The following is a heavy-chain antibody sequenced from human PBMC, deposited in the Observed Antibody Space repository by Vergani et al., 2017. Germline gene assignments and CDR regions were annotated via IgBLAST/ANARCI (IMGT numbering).Heavy chain of an antibody. V-gene: IGHV4-61*02. CDR1: GGSINSHNYY. Sequence: QVQLQESGPGLVKPSQTLSLTCTVSGGSINSHNYYLSWIRQPAGKGLVWIGRIHTSGSTNYNPSLKSRVTMSEATSKKQLSLNLTYVTAADTAEYCCARGSCLGGSCYKPLFDYWGQGSLVTVSS. CDR3: ARGSCLGGSCYKPLFDY. J-gene: IGHJ4*02. D-gene: IGHD3-10*01. CDR2: IHTSGST.